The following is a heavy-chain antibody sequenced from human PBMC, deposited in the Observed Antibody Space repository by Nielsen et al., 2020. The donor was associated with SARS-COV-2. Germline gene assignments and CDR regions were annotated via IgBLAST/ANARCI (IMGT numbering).Heavy chain of an antibody. CDR3: ARTYTSSSAFDY. D-gene: IGHD6-6*01. CDR2: ISAYNGNT. Sequence: ASVKVSCKASGYTFTSYGISWVRQAPGQGLEWMGWISAYNGNTNYAQKFQGRVTMTRDTSTNTVYMGLGNLTSDDTAVYYCARTYTSSSAFDYWGQGTLVTVSS. CDR1: GYTFTSYG. V-gene: IGHV1-18*01. J-gene: IGHJ4*02.